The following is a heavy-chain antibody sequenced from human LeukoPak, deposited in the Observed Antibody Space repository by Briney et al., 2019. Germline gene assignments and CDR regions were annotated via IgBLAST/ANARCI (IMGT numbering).Heavy chain of an antibody. V-gene: IGHV3-23*01. CDR3: AKGSGSGTHLPSARFDY. CDR1: GFTFSSYA. J-gene: IGHJ4*02. D-gene: IGHD3-10*01. CDR2: ISGGGIGT. Sequence: PGGSLRLSCAASGFTFSSYAMSWVRQAPGKGLEWGAGISGGGIGTYYADSVKGRFTISRDNSKNTIYVQMNSLRDDDTAVYFCAKGSGSGTHLPSARFDYWGQGTLVTVSS.